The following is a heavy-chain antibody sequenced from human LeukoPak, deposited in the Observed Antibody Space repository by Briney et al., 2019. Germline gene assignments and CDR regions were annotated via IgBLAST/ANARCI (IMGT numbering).Heavy chain of an antibody. CDR3: ARGGYYYGSEYYYYYYMDV. D-gene: IGHD3-10*01. CDR1: GFTFSSYS. J-gene: IGHJ6*03. CDR2: ISSSSSYI. V-gene: IGHV3-21*01. Sequence: GGSLRLSCAASGFTFSSYSMNWVRQAPGKGLEWVSSISSSSSYIYYADSVKGRFTISRDNAKNSLYLQMNSLRAEDTAVYYCARGGYYYGSEYYYYYYMDVWGKGTTVTISS.